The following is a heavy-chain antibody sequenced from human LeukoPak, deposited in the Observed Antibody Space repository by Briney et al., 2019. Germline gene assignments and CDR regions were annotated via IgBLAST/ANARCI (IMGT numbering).Heavy chain of an antibody. CDR2: INPNSGGT. CDR3: ARGGAITMVRGVKRVWWFAP. Sequence: ASVKVSCKASGYTFTGYYMHWVRQAPGQGLEWMGWINPNSGGTNYAQKSQGRVTMTRDTSISTAYMELSRLRSDDTAVYYCARGGAITMVRGVKRVWWFAPWGQGTLVTVSS. CDR1: GYTFTGYY. V-gene: IGHV1-2*02. J-gene: IGHJ5*02. D-gene: IGHD3-10*01.